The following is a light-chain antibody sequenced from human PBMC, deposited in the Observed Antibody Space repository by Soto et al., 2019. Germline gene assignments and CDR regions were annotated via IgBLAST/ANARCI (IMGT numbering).Light chain of an antibody. V-gene: IGKV3-20*01. CDR1: QSVSTN. CDR2: GAS. CDR3: QQYGSSPPWT. Sequence: EVVMTQSPATLSVSTGERATLSCRASQSVSTNLAWYQQKLGQAPRLLIYGASTRAAGIPDRFSGSGSGTDFTLTISRLEPEDFAVYYCQQYGSSPPWTFGQGTKVDIK. J-gene: IGKJ1*01.